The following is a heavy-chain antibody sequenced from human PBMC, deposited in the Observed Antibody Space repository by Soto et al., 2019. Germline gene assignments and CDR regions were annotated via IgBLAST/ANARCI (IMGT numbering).Heavy chain of an antibody. CDR3: ARDHQEDGDYSNWGAFDI. D-gene: IGHD4-4*01. Sequence: SETLSLTCTVSGGSISSYYWSWIRQPPGKGLEWIGYIYYSGSTNYNPSLKSRVTISVDTSKNQFSLKLSSVTAADTAVYYCARDHQEDGDYSNWGAFDIWGQGTMVTVSS. J-gene: IGHJ3*02. CDR1: GGSISSYY. CDR2: IYYSGST. V-gene: IGHV4-59*01.